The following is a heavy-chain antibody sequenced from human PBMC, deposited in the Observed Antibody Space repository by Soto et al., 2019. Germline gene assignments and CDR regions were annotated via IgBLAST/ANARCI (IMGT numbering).Heavy chain of an antibody. CDR3: ARRELTNRLGMDV. J-gene: IGHJ6*04. D-gene: IGHD1-26*01. CDR2: IYPGDSDT. V-gene: IGHV5-51*01. Sequence: GESLKLSCKGSGYSFTSYWIGWVRQMPGKGLEWMGIIYPGDSDTRYSPSFQGQVTISADKSISTAYLQWSSLKASDTAMYYCARRELTNRLGMDVCGEGTTVTVYS. CDR1: GYSFTSYW.